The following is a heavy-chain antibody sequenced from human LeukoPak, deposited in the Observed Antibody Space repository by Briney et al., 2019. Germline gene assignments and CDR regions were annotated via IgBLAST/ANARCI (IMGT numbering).Heavy chain of an antibody. CDR2: INPNSGGT. CDR3: ARGGSSGYYELFDAFDI. Sequence: GASVKVSCKASGYTFTGYYMHWVRQTPGQGLEWMGWINPNSGGTNYAQKFQGRVTMTRDTSISTAYMELSRLRSDDTAVYYCARGGSSGYYELFDAFDIWGQGTMVTVSS. CDR1: GYTFTGYY. V-gene: IGHV1-2*02. J-gene: IGHJ3*02. D-gene: IGHD3-22*01.